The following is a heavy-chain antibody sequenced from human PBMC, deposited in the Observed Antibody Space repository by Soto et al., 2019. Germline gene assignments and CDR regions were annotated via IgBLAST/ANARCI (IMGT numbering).Heavy chain of an antibody. CDR3: AKDFAFTVTPHGWFDP. CDR1: GFTFSSYA. V-gene: IGHV3-23*01. Sequence: GGSLRLSCAASGFTFSSYAMSWVRQAPGKGLEWVSAISGSGGSTYYADSVKGRFTISRDNSKNTLYLQMNSLRAEDTAVYYCAKDFAFTVTPHGWFDPWGQGTLVTVSS. CDR2: ISGSGGST. D-gene: IGHD4-4*01. J-gene: IGHJ5*02.